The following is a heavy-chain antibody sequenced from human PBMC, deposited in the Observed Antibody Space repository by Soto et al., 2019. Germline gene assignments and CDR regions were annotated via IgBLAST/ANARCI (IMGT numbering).Heavy chain of an antibody. Sequence: GGSLRLSFAASGFTFSSYAMSWVRQAPGKGLEWVSAISGSGGSTYYADSVKGRFTISRDNSKNTLYLQMNSLRAEDTAVYYCAKNYEYYYYYGMDVWGQGTTVTVSS. CDR1: GFTFSSYA. J-gene: IGHJ6*02. CDR3: AKNYEYYYYYGMDV. CDR2: ISGSGGST. D-gene: IGHD3-22*01. V-gene: IGHV3-23*01.